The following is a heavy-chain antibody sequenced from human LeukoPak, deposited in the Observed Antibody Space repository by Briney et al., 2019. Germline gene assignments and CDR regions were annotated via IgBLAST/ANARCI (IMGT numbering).Heavy chain of an antibody. D-gene: IGHD4-23*01. J-gene: IGHJ4*02. V-gene: IGHV3-21*01. CDR1: GFTFSSYN. CDR3: ARADDGANSWVNY. CDR2: ISTSSNYI. Sequence: PGGSLRLSCAASGFTFSSYNMNWVRQAPGKGLEWVSSISTSSNYIYYADSVKGRFTISRDNAKNSLYLLMNSLRAEDTAVYYCARADDGANSWVNYWGQGTLVTVSS.